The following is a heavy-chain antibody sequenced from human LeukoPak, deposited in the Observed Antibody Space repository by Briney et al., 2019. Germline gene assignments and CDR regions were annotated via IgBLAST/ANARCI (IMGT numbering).Heavy chain of an antibody. D-gene: IGHD3-10*01. CDR2: VSHSGIT. CDR1: GFSISSDYY. V-gene: IGHV4-38-2*02. Sequence: SETLSLTCTVSGFSISSDYYWGWIRQPPGKGLEWLGSVSHSGITYYNSSLNSRVTISVDTSKNQFSLKVNSVTAADTAVYYCARLVIPWGQGILVTVSS. J-gene: IGHJ5*02. CDR3: ARLVIP.